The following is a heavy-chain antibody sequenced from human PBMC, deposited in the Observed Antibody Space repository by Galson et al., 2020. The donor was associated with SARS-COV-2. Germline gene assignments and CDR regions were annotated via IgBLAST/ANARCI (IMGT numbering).Heavy chain of an antibody. CDR3: ARVNQRERGRAFDI. J-gene: IGHJ3*02. CDR1: GDSITNYY. V-gene: IGHV4-59*01. Sequence: SETLSLTCTVSGDSITNYYWSWIRQPPGKGLEWIGYLYYSGSSNYSPSLKSRLTLSLDKSKNQFSLRLRSVTAADTAVYYCARVNQRERGRAFDIWGQGKMVTVSS. CDR2: LYYSGSS.